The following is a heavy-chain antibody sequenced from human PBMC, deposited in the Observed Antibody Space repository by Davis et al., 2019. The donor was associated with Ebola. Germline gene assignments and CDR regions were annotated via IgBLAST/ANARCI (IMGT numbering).Heavy chain of an antibody. Sequence: SETLSLTCTVSGGSISSYYWSWIRQPAGKGLEWIGRIYTSGSTNYNSSLKSRITISVDTSKNQFSLKLNSVTATDTAVYYCARHRGNYYDYWGQGTLVTVSS. CDR1: GGSISSYY. CDR3: ARHRGNYYDY. J-gene: IGHJ4*02. CDR2: IYTSGST. D-gene: IGHD1-26*01. V-gene: IGHV4-4*07.